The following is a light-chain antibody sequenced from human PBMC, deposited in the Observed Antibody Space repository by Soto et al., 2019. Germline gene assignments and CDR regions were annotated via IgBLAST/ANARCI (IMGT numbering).Light chain of an antibody. Sequence: QSVLTQPPSVSGAPGQRVTISCTGSSSNIGTSFNVHWYQQLPGAAPKLLIFSNTNRPSGVPDRFSGSKSGTSASLAITGLQAEDEADYYCQSYDSSLVVFGGGTKLTVL. V-gene: IGLV1-40*01. CDR1: SSNIGTSFN. CDR3: QSYDSSLVV. J-gene: IGLJ2*01. CDR2: SNT.